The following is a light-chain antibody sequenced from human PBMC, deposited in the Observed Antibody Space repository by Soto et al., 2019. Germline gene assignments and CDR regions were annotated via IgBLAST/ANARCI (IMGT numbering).Light chain of an antibody. Sequence: EIVLTHSPGTLSLSPGQRATLSCRASQSVSNNYLARYHQKPGRARRLVIYDAFSRATGIPDSFSDSWSGADFTRTISKLEPEDFAVYYCQQYGTLAYTFDRGTRIDIK. J-gene: IGKJ4*02. CDR2: DAF. CDR3: QQYGTLAYT. CDR1: QSVSNNY. V-gene: IGKV3-20*01.